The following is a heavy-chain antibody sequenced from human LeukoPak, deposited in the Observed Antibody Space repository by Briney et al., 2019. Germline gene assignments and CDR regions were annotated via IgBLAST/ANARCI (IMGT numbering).Heavy chain of an antibody. V-gene: IGHV3-21*01. Sequence: GASLRLSCAASGFTFSSYSMNWVRQAPGKGLEWVSSTSSSTSYIYYADSVKGRFTIPRDNAKNSLYLQMNSLRAEDTAVYYCARDGSPPAGDSSVDYWGQGTLVTVSS. CDR3: ARDGSPPAGDSSVDY. CDR1: GFTFSSYS. D-gene: IGHD6-25*01. J-gene: IGHJ4*02. CDR2: TSSSTSYI.